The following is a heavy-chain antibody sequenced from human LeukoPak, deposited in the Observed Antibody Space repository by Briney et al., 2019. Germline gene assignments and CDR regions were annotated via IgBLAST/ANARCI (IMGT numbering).Heavy chain of an antibody. J-gene: IGHJ4*02. CDR1: GGTISTNNW. CDR2: IHHTGNI. V-gene: IGHV4-4*02. D-gene: IGHD1-26*01. Sequence: KPSETLSLTCAVSGGTISTNNWWSWFRQPPGKGLEWIGQIHHTGNINYNPSLTSRVTISVDKSKNQFSLVLSSVTAADTALYYCARGNLPTFDSWGQGTLVTASS. CDR3: ARGNLPTFDS.